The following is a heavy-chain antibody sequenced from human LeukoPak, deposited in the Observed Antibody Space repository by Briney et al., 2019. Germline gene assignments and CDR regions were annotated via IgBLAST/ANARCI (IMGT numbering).Heavy chain of an antibody. J-gene: IGHJ4*02. CDR3: AKVGSLYCTSTSCFDY. Sequence: ASVKVSCKSSGYSFTNYYIHWVRQAPGQGLEWVGWINPNSGGPNYAQKFQGRVTMTRDTSISTAYMELTRLRSDDTAVYYCAKVGSLYCTSTSCFDYWGQGTLVTVSS. CDR2: INPNSGGP. CDR1: GYSFTNYY. V-gene: IGHV1-2*02. D-gene: IGHD2-2*01.